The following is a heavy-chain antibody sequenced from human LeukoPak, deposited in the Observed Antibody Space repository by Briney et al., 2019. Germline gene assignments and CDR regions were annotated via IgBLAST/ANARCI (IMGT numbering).Heavy chain of an antibody. J-gene: IGHJ4*02. CDR2: INWNSAII. V-gene: IGHV3-9*01. D-gene: IGHD4/OR15-4a*01. CDR1: GFSFDDFV. CDR3: ARGPDYRFDR. Sequence: PGRSLRLSCAASGFSFDDFVMHWVRPAPGKGLEWVSGINWNSAIIGYADSVKGRFTISRDNAKNSLYLQMNSLRPEDTAFYYCARGPDYRFDRWGQGTLVTVSS.